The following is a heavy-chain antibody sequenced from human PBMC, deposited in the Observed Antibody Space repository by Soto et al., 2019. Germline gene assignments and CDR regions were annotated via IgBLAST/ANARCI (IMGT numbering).Heavy chain of an antibody. Sequence: QITLKESGPPLVKPTQTLTLTCTFSAFSLSTGGVGVGWIRQPPGKALEWLALIYWDDDKRYSPSLRSRLTITKDTSKILMVLTMTSMDPVDTATYYCIQSRCGGDCLQSYASYYYYGMDVWSQGTTVTVSS. CDR3: IQSRCGGDCLQSYASYYYYGMDV. D-gene: IGHD2-21*02. CDR2: IYWDDDK. J-gene: IGHJ6*02. V-gene: IGHV2-5*02. CDR1: AFSLSTGGVG.